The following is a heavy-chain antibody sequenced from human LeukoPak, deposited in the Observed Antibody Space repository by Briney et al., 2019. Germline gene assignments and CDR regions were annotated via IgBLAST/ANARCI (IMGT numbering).Heavy chain of an antibody. V-gene: IGHV1-46*01. CDR2: INPSGGST. CDR3: ARDREGGEISRSSAGHYYYCCYRDV. CDR1: GYTFTSYY. Sequence: GASVKVSCKASGYTFTSYYMHWVRQAPGQGLEWMGLINPSGGSTSYAQKFQGRVTMTRDTSTSTVYMDLNSLRSEDTAVYYWARDREGGEISRSSAGHYYYCCYRDVWGKGTTVTVSS. D-gene: IGHD6-6*01. J-gene: IGHJ6*03.